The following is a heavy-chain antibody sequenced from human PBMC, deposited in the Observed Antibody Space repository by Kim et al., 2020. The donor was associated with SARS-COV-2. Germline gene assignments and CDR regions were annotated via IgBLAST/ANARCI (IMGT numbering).Heavy chain of an antibody. J-gene: IGHJ4*02. Sequence: VKGRVTISGDKSKNTLYLQMNSLRADDTAVYYCARTYYYGSGSYYNPFDSWGQGTLVTVSS. D-gene: IGHD3-10*01. CDR3: ARTYYYGSGSYYNPFDS. V-gene: IGHV3-30*07.